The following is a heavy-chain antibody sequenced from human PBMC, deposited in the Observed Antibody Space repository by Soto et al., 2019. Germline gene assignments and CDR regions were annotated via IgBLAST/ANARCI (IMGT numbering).Heavy chain of an antibody. J-gene: IGHJ4*02. CDR3: ARGLVPLS. CDR2: INHSGST. Sequence: QVQLQQWGAGLLKPSETLSLTCAVYGGSFSGYYWSWIRQPPGKGLEWIGEINHSGSTNYNPSLKSRVTISVDTAKNQFALRRSSVAAADTAVYSCARGLVPLSWGQGTLVTVSS. D-gene: IGHD1-26*01. V-gene: IGHV4-34*01. CDR1: GGSFSGYY.